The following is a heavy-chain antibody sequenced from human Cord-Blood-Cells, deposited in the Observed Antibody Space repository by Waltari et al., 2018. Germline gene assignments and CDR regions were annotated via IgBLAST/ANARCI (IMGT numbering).Heavy chain of an antibody. D-gene: IGHD5-12*01. CDR3: ARDSGYDYFDY. V-gene: IGHV3-48*03. Sequence: EVQLVESGGGLVQPGGSLRIDCAASGVTFISYEMTWVRQAPGKGLALVSYIRSSCSTIYYGYSGKGRFTISRDNAKNSLYLQMNSLRAEDTAVYYCARDSGYDYFDYWGQGTLVTVSS. CDR2: IRSSCSTI. CDR1: GVTFISYE. J-gene: IGHJ4*02.